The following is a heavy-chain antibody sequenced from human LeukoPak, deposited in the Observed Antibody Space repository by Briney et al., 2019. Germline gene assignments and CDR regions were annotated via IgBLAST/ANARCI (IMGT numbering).Heavy chain of an antibody. Sequence: PGGSLRLSCTASGFTFSRYAMRWPREAPGKALEWVSAFCGSGGSIYYAGSVKGRFTLSRDNSKTTLSLQMQSLRAEDTAVYSCGKLDNCDSIGYSNFDHGGEGTLVTVFS. J-gene: IGHJ4*02. CDR1: GFTFSRYA. V-gene: IGHV3-23*01. CDR3: GKLDNCDSIGYSNFDH. CDR2: FCGSGGSI. D-gene: IGHD3-22*01.